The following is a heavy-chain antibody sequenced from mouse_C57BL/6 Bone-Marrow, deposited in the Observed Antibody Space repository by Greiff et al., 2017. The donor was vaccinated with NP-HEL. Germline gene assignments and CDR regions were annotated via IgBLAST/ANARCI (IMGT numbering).Heavy chain of an antibody. V-gene: IGHV7-3*01. D-gene: IGHD1-1*01. Sequence: EVHLVESGGGLVQPGGSLSLSCAASGFTFTDYYISWVRQPPGKALEWLGFIRNKANGYTTEYSASVKGRFTISRDNSQSILYRQMNALRADDSATYYCARSLYYYGSPYWYFDVWGTGTTVTVSS. J-gene: IGHJ1*03. CDR3: ARSLYYYGSPYWYFDV. CDR1: GFTFTDYY. CDR2: IRNKANGYTT.